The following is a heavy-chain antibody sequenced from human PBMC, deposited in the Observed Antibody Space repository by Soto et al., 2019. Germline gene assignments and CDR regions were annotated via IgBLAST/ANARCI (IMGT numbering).Heavy chain of an antibody. Sequence: SETLSLTCTVSGGSISSGGYYWSWIRQHPGKGLEWIGYIYYSGRTYCNPSLKSRVTISVDTSKNPFSLKLSSVTAADTAAYYCARAACGGSCYDHYYYCGMDVWGQVTTVTVSS. CDR3: ARAACGGSCYDHYYYCGMDV. CDR1: GGSISSGGYY. D-gene: IGHD2-15*01. CDR2: IYYSGRT. J-gene: IGHJ6*02. V-gene: IGHV4-31*03.